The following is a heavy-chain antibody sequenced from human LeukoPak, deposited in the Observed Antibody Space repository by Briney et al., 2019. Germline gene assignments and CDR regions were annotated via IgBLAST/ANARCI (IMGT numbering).Heavy chain of an antibody. V-gene: IGHV1-18*01. CDR1: GFNFTSYC. Sequence: VKGSCKASGFNFTSYCISLGGQAPGQRLEWMGWISAYNGNTNYAQKLQGRVTMTTDTSTGTAYMELRSLRSDDTAVYYCALYDSFDYWGQGTLVTVSS. J-gene: IGHJ4*02. D-gene: IGHD3-22*01. CDR2: ISAYNGNT. CDR3: ALYDSFDY.